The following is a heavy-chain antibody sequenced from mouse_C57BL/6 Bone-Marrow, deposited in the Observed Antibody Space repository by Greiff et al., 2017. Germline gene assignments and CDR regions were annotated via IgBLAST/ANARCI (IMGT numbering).Heavy chain of an antibody. V-gene: IGHV1-72*01. CDR3: VRFGYDGYYVWFAY. Sequence: QVHVKQPGAELVKPGASVKLSCKASGYTFISYWMHWVKQRPGRGLEWIGRIDPNSGGTKYNEKFKSKATLTVDKPSSTAYMQLSSLTSEDSAVYYCVRFGYDGYYVWFAYWGQGTLVTVSA. CDR1: GYTFISYW. J-gene: IGHJ3*01. D-gene: IGHD2-3*01. CDR2: IDPNSGGT.